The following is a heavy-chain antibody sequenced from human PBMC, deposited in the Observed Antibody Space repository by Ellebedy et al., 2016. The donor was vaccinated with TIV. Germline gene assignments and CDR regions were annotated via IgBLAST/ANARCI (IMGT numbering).Heavy chain of an antibody. V-gene: IGHV3-48*04. Sequence: GGSLRLXXAASGFTFSSYSMNWVRQAPGKGPEWVSYISSSSSTIYYADSVKGRFIISRDNAKNSLYLQMNSLRAEDTAVYYCAKAPQHYDFTYYFDYWGQGTLVTVSS. CDR3: AKAPQHYDFTYYFDY. CDR1: GFTFSSYS. J-gene: IGHJ4*02. D-gene: IGHD3-3*01. CDR2: ISSSSSTI.